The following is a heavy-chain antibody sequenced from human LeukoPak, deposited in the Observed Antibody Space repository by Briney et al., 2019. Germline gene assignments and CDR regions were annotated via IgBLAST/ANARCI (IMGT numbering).Heavy chain of an antibody. CDR1: GGSVSSDSHY. CDR2: TSYSGST. CDR3: ARFLWFGGPFDP. V-gene: IGHV4-61*01. D-gene: IGHD3-10*01. J-gene: IGHJ5*02. Sequence: SETLSLTCTVSGGSVSSDSHYWNWIRQPPGKGLEWIGCTSYSGSTNYKSSLKSRVTISVDTSKKQFSLKVRSVTAADTAVYYCARFLWFGGPFDPWGQGTLVTVSS.